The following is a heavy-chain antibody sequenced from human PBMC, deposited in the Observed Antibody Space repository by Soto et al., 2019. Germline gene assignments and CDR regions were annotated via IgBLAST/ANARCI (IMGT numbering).Heavy chain of an antibody. V-gene: IGHV4-59*01. CDR1: GGSISSYY. D-gene: IGHD6-19*01. CDR3: ARASTTGWYSDS. CDR2: IYYSGST. Sequence: LTCTVSGGSISSYYWSWIRQPPGKGLEWIGYIYYSGSTNYNPSLKSRVTISVDTSKNQFSLMLISVTAADTAVYYCARASTTGWYSDSWGQGTLVTVSS. J-gene: IGHJ4*02.